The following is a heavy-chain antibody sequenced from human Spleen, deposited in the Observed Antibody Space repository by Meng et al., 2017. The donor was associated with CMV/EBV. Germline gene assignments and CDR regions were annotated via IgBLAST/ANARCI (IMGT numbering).Heavy chain of an antibody. CDR2: FYPADSDT. D-gene: IGHD3-16*01. Sequence: SCLRPRSSSPPPWLAFVRPMPGTGLEWMWTFYPADSDTPYSPSFQGQVTISADKSTSTASLQWSALKASDTAKYYCARLPGLRYFDTWGQGTLVTVSS. CDR3: ARLPGLRYFDT. J-gene: IGHJ4*02. CDR1: RSSSPPPW. V-gene: IGHV5-51*01.